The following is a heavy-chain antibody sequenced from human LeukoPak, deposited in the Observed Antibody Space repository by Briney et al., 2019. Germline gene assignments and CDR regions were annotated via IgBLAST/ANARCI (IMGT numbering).Heavy chain of an antibody. D-gene: IGHD4-17*01. V-gene: IGHV1-69*04. Sequence: GASVKVSCKASGGTFSSYAISWVRQAPGQGLEWMGRIIPILGIANYAQKFQGGVTITADKSTSTAYMELSSLRSEDTAVYYCARGYMTTVTTTWFDPWGQGTLVTVSS. CDR3: ARGYMTTVTTTWFDP. J-gene: IGHJ5*02. CDR2: IIPILGIA. CDR1: GGTFSSYA.